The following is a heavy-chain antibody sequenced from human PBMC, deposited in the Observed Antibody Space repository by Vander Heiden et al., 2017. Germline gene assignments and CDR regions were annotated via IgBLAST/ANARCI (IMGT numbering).Heavy chain of an antibody. D-gene: IGHD2-15*01. CDR1: GGPISSGAYY. J-gene: IGHJ4*02. Sequence: QVQLQESGPGLVKPSQTLSLTCPVSGGPISSGAYYWSWIRQHPGKGLEWIGYIYYSGNTYYNPSLKSRLTMSVDTSKDQFSLKLSSVTAADTAVYYCARDSAGRGYFDYWGQGTLVTVSS. CDR2: IYYSGNT. V-gene: IGHV4-31*03. CDR3: ARDSAGRGYFDY.